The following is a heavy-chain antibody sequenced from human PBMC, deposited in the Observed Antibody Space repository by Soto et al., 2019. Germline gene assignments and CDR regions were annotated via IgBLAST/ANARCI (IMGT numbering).Heavy chain of an antibody. CDR3: ARGPYCTNGVCYGRAFDI. CDR1: GFTFSSYG. V-gene: IGHV3-33*08. J-gene: IGHJ3*02. Sequence: GGSLRLSCAASGFTFSSYGMHWVRQAPGKGLEWVAVIWYDGSNKYYADSVKGRFTISRDNSKNTLYLQMNSLRAEDTAVYYCARGPYCTNGVCYGRAFDIWGQGTMVTVSS. D-gene: IGHD2-8*01. CDR2: IWYDGSNK.